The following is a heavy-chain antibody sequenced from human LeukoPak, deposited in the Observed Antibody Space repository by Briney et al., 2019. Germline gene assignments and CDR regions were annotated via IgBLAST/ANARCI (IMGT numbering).Heavy chain of an antibody. CDR3: AKGMRYCSSTSCYFTGYYYMDV. J-gene: IGHJ6*03. CDR1: GFTFSSYA. V-gene: IGHV3-23*01. Sequence: GGPLRLSCAASGFTFSSYAMSWVPQAPGEGLEWVSAISGSGGSTYYADSVKGRFTISRDNSKNTLYLQMNSLRAEDTAVYYCAKGMRYCSSTSCYFTGYYYMDVWGKGTTVTVSS. CDR2: ISGSGGST. D-gene: IGHD2-2*01.